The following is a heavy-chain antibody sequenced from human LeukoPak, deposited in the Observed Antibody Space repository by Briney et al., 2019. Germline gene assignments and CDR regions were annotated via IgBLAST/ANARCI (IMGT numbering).Heavy chain of an antibody. D-gene: IGHD1-26*01. CDR1: GGSISSSSYY. CDR2: INHSGST. Sequence: SETLSLTCTVSGGSISSSSYYWGWIRQPPGKGLEWIGEINHSGSTNYNPSLKSRVTISVDTSKNQFSLKLSSVTAADTAVYYCARRGSYAGNWFDPWGQGTLVTVSS. CDR3: ARRGSYAGNWFDP. J-gene: IGHJ5*02. V-gene: IGHV4-39*07.